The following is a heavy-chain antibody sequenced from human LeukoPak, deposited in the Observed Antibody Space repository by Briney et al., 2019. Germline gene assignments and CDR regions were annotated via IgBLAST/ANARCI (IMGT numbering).Heavy chain of an antibody. Sequence: GASVKVSCKASGYTFTGYYMHWVRQAPGQGLEWMGWINPNSGGTNYAQKFQGRVTMTRDTSISTAYMELSRLRSDDTAVYYCAALYYDYVWGSEYGMDVWGQGTTVTVSS. CDR1: GYTFTGYY. D-gene: IGHD3-16*01. CDR3: AALYYDYVWGSEYGMDV. J-gene: IGHJ6*02. CDR2: INPNSGGT. V-gene: IGHV1-2*02.